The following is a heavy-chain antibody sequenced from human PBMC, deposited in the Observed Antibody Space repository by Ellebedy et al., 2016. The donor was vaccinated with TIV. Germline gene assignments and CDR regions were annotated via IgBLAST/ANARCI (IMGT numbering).Heavy chain of an antibody. V-gene: IGHV3-11*06. J-gene: IGHJ4*02. D-gene: IGHD3-22*01. CDR3: ARDGDYYDSSGEIDY. CDR1: GFTFSDYY. Sequence: PGGSLRLSCAASGFTFSDYYMSWIRQAPGKGLEWVSYISSSSSYTNYADSVKGRFTISRDNAKNSLYLQMNSLRAEDTAVYYCARDGDYYDSSGEIDYWGQGTLVTVSS. CDR2: ISSSSSYT.